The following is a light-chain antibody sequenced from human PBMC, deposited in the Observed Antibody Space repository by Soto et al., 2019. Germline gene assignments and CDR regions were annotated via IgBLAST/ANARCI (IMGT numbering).Light chain of an antibody. J-gene: IGLJ2*01. CDR2: EVS. CDR1: SSDVGGYNY. CDR3: SSYTSSSTRV. V-gene: IGLV2-14*01. Sequence: QSVLTQPASVSGSPGQSITISCTGTSSDVGGYNYVSWYQQHPGKATKLIIYEVSNRPSGISNRFSGSKSGNTASLTISGLQAEDEADYYCSSYTSSSTRVFGGGTKLTVL.